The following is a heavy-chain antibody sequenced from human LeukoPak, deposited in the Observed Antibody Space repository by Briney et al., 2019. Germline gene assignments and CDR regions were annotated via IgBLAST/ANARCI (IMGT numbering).Heavy chain of an antibody. V-gene: IGHV3-23*01. CDR3: AKIGPYCSGGSCKLNWFDP. CDR1: GFTFSSYS. Sequence: LTGGSLRLSCAASGFTFSSYSMNWVRQAPGKGLEWVSAISGSGGSTYYADSVKGRFTISRDNSKNTLYLQMNSLRAEDTAVYYCAKIGPYCSGGSCKLNWFDPWGQGTLVTVSS. D-gene: IGHD2-15*01. CDR2: ISGSGGST. J-gene: IGHJ5*02.